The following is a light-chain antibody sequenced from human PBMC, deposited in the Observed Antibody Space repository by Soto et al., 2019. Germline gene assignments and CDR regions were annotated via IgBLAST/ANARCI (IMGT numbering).Light chain of an antibody. CDR2: DAS. J-gene: IGKJ4*01. CDR3: QYRGIWPPGAT. V-gene: IGKV3-11*01. CDR1: QSINNY. Sequence: EIVLTQSPVTLSLSPGERATLSCRASQSINNYLAWYQQKPGQPPRLLIYDASNRATAIPVRFSGSGSGTDFTLTSSSLEPEDSVFYYCQYRGIWPPGATFGGGTKVEIK.